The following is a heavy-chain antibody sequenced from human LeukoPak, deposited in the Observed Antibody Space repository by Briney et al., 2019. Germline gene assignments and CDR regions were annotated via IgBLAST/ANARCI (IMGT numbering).Heavy chain of an antibody. D-gene: IGHD3-10*01. J-gene: IGHJ4*02. V-gene: IGHV3-21*01. CDR2: ISSSSGYI. CDR3: ARDISADGPGTRFDY. Sequence: PGGSLRLSCAASGFTFRSYSMNWVRQAPGKGLEWVSSISSSSGYIWYADSVKGRFTISRDNAKNSLYLQMNSLRPEDTAVYYCARDISADGPGTRFDYWGQGTLVTVSS. CDR1: GFTFRSYS.